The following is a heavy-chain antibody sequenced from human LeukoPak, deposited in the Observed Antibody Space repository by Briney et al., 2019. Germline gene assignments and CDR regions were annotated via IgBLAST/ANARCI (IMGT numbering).Heavy chain of an antibody. CDR2: ISAYKGNT. J-gene: IGHJ5*02. V-gene: IGHV1-18*04. D-gene: IGHD6-6*01. CDR3: ARDRYSSSSFLVGWFDP. CDR1: GYTFTIHF. Sequence: ASVKVSCKASGYTFTIHFMHCVRQAPGQGLEWMGWISAYKGNTNYAQKLQGRVTMTTDTSTSTAYMELRSLRSADTAVYYCARDRYSSSSFLVGWFDPWGQGTLVTVSS.